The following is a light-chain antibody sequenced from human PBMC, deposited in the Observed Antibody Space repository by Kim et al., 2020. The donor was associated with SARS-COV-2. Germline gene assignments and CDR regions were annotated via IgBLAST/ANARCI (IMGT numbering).Light chain of an antibody. CDR2: GAS. Sequence: PGESAPLACRASQSVRGTSLAWYQQNHGQAPRLLIYGASSRATGIPDRFSGTGSGTDFTRTINRLEPEDFAVYYCQQYGSSSRWTFGQGTKVDIK. V-gene: IGKV3-20*01. CDR1: QSVRGTS. CDR3: QQYGSSSRWT. J-gene: IGKJ1*01.